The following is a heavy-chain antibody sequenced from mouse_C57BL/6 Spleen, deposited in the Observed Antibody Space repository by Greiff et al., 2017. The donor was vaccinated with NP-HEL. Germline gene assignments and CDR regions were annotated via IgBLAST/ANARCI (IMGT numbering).Heavy chain of an antibody. CDR3: ASPYYGNAYYAMDY. D-gene: IGHD2-10*01. CDR2: ISYDGSN. V-gene: IGHV3-6*01. J-gene: IGHJ4*01. CDR1: GYSITSGYY. Sequence: EVKLMESGPGLVKPSQSLSLTCSVTGYSITSGYYWNWIRQFPGNKLEWMGYISYDGSNNYNPSLKNRISITRDTSKNQFFLKLNSVTTEDTATYYCASPYYGNAYYAMDYWGQGTSVTVSS.